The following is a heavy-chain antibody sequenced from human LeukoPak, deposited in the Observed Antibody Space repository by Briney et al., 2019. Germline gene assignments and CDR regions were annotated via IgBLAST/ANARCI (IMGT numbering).Heavy chain of an antibody. Sequence: ASVKVSCKASGYSFTGYYIHWVRQAPGRGFEWMGWINPDTGGPNYTQKFQGRVTMTRDTSISTAYMELSRLTSDDTAIYYCARDSHLSYGDIFDNWGQGTLVTVSS. D-gene: IGHD4-17*01. CDR3: ARDSHLSYGDIFDN. CDR2: INPDTGGP. CDR1: GYSFTGYY. V-gene: IGHV1-2*02. J-gene: IGHJ4*02.